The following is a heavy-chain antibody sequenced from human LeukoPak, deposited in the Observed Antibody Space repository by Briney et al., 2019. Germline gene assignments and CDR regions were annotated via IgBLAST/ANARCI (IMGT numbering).Heavy chain of an antibody. V-gene: IGHV3-30*04. CDR1: GFTFSTYA. Sequence: GGSLRLSCAAPGFTFSTYAMHWVRQAPGKGLEWVAVISYDGSNQYYADSVKGRFTISRDNSKNTLYLQMNSLRAEDTAVYYCASLQGSGSYGGFDYWGQGTLVTVSS. CDR2: ISYDGSNQ. J-gene: IGHJ4*02. D-gene: IGHD1-26*01. CDR3: ASLQGSGSYGGFDY.